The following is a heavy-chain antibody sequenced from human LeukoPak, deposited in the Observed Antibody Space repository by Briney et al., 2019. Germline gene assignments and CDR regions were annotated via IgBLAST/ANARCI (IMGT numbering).Heavy chain of an antibody. D-gene: IGHD6-19*01. V-gene: IGHV3-23*01. CDR3: ARDGGWPNWYFDL. CDR1: GFTFSSYA. CDR2: ISGSGGST. Sequence: PGGSLRLSCAASGFTFSSYAMSWVRQAPGKGLEWVSAISGSGGSTYYADSVKGRFTISKDNSKNTLYLQMNSLRAEDTAVYYCARDGGWPNWYFDLWGRGTLVTVSS. J-gene: IGHJ2*01.